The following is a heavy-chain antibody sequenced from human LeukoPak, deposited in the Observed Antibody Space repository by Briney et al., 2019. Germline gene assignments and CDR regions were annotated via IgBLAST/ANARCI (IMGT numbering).Heavy chain of an antibody. J-gene: IGHJ3*02. CDR3: AKSARTNWNYVLDAFDI. CDR1: GFTFNNYA. Sequence: GGSPRLSCAASGFTFNNYAMDWVRQAPGKGLEWVSAISDSGGSTYYEDSVKGRFTISRDNSKNTLSLQMSSLRAEDTAVYYCAKSARTNWNYVLDAFDIWGQGTMVTVSS. V-gene: IGHV3-23*01. D-gene: IGHD1-7*01. CDR2: ISDSGGST.